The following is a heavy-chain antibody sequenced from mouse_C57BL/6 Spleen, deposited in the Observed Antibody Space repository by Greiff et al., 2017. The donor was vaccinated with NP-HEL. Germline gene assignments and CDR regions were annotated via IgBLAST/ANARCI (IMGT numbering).Heavy chain of an antibody. J-gene: IGHJ1*03. Sequence: EVKLVESGGDLVKPGGSLKLSCAASGFTFSSYGMSWVRQTPDKRLEWVATISSGGSYTYYPDSVKGRFTISRDNAKNTLYLQMRSLESEDTAMYYCARPRYGYDVDWYFDVWGTGTTVTVSS. D-gene: IGHD2-2*01. CDR2: ISSGGSYT. V-gene: IGHV5-6*02. CDR3: ARPRYGYDVDWYFDV. CDR1: GFTFSSYG.